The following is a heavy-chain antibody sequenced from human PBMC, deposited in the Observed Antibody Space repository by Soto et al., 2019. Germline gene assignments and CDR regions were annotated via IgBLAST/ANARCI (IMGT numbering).Heavy chain of an antibody. J-gene: IGHJ4*02. Sequence: GGSLRLSCAASGFTFSSYAMSWVRQAPGKGLEWVSGISGSGDGTYYADSVKGRFTISRDNSKSTLHLQMNSLGAEDTAVYYCAKEIISRIIAFDYWGQGTLVTVSS. D-gene: IGHD6-13*01. V-gene: IGHV3-23*01. CDR1: GFTFSSYA. CDR2: ISGSGDGT. CDR3: AKEIISRIIAFDY.